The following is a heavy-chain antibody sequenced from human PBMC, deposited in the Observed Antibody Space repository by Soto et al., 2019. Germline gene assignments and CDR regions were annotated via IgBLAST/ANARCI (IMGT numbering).Heavy chain of an antibody. V-gene: IGHV1-18*01. Sequence: QVQLVQSGAEVKKPGASVKVSCKASGYTFSNFGISWVRQASGQGPEWMGWISGYNGNTKYTQTLQGRVTMTTDTSTTTAYMELRSLRSDDTAVYYCARGGSSWSAEYYQHWGQGTLVIVSS. CDR3: ARGGSSWSAEYYQH. J-gene: IGHJ1*01. CDR2: ISGYNGNT. D-gene: IGHD6-13*01. CDR1: GYTFSNFG.